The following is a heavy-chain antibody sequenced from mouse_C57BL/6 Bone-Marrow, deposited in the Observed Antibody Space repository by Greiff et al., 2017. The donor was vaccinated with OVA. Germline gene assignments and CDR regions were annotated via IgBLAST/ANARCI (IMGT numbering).Heavy chain of an antibody. CDR1: GFTFSDYG. CDR2: ISNLAYSI. V-gene: IGHV5-15*01. D-gene: IGHD4-1*01. Sequence: EVQGVESGGGLVQPGGSLKLSCAASGFTFSDYGMAWVRQAPRKGPEWVAFISNLAYSIYYADTVTGRFTISRENAKNTLYLEMSSLRSEDTAMYYCARSLGYYAMDYWGQGTSVTVSS. CDR3: ARSLGYYAMDY. J-gene: IGHJ4*01.